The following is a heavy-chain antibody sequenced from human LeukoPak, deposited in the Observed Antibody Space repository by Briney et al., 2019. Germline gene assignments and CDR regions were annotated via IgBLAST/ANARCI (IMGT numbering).Heavy chain of an antibody. D-gene: IGHD1-26*01. J-gene: IGHJ4*02. Sequence: GGSLRLSCAASGFTFSSYAMNWVRQAPGKGLEWVGRTRNKANSYTTEYAASVKGGFTISRDDLKNSLFLQMNSLMTEDTAVYYCARARRGSYPSSDYWGQGTLVTASS. CDR1: GFTFSSYA. V-gene: IGHV3-72*01. CDR3: ARARRGSYPSSDY. CDR2: TRNKANSYTT.